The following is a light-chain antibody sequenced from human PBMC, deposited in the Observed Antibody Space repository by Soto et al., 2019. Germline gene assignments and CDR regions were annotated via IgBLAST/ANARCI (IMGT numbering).Light chain of an antibody. Sequence: DVQMTQSPSSLSAFVGDRVTITCRASQGIAPYLAWFQQKPGKVPKLLIYATSTLQSGVPSRFSGSGSGTDFTLTISSLQPFYFATYYCQKYNSSPLTFCGGTKLDIK. CDR3: QKYNSSPLT. CDR2: ATS. CDR1: QGIAPY. V-gene: IGKV1-27*01. J-gene: IGKJ4*01.